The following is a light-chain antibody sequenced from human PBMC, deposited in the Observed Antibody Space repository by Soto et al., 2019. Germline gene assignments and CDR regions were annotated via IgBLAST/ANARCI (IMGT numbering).Light chain of an antibody. CDR3: QQYVSSVT. V-gene: IGKV3-20*01. J-gene: IGKJ1*01. CDR1: QSVDSSF. CDR2: GAS. Sequence: EIVLTQSPGSLSLSPGERATLSCRASQSVDSSFFAWYQKKPGQAPRLLIYGASKRATGIPDIFSGSWSGTDFILTISRLEPEDFAVYYCQQYVSSVTFGQGTKVEIK.